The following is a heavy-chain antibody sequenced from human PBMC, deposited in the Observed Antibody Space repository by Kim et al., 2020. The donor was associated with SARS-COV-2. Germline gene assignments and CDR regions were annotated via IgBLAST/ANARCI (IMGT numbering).Heavy chain of an antibody. V-gene: IGHV1-46*01. CDR1: GYTFTSYY. CDR2: INPSGGST. Sequence: ASVKVSCKASGYTFTSYYMHWVRQAPGQGLEWMGIINPSGGSTSYAQKFQGRVTMTRDTSTSTVYMELSSLRSKDTAVHYCARDLVVVPAAMGYWGQGTLVTVSS. D-gene: IGHD2-2*01. CDR3: ARDLVVVPAAMGY. J-gene: IGHJ4*02.